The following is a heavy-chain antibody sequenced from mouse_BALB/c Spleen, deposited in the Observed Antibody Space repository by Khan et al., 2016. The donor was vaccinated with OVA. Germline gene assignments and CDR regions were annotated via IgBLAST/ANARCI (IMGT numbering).Heavy chain of an antibody. J-gene: IGHJ4*01. CDR3: ARQPYYHYNIMDY. Sequence: QVQLKESGPGLVAPSQSLSITCTISGFSLTNYGVHWIRQPPGKGLEWLVVIWSDGSTTYNSALKSRLTISKDNSTSHAFLKMNSLQTDDTAMYFCARQPYYHYNIMDYWGQGTSVTVSS. V-gene: IGHV2-6-1*01. D-gene: IGHD2-10*01. CDR2: IWSDGST. CDR1: GFSLTNYG.